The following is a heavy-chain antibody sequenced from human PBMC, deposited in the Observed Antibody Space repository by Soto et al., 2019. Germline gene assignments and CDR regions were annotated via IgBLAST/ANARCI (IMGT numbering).Heavy chain of an antibody. V-gene: IGHV3-74*01. CDR1: GFTFSSYW. CDR2: INSDGGST. Sequence: LRLSCAASGFTFSSYWMHWVRQAPGKGLVWVSRINSDGGSTSYADSVKGRFTISRDNAKNTLYLQMNSLRAEDTAVYYCARARIAVAGYDYWGQGTLVTVSS. J-gene: IGHJ4*02. CDR3: ARARIAVAGYDY. D-gene: IGHD6-19*01.